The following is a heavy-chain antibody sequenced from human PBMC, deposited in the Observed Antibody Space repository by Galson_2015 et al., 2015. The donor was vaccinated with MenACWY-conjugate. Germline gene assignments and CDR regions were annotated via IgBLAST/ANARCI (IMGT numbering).Heavy chain of an antibody. J-gene: IGHJ4*02. V-gene: IGHV3-30*04. CDR2: IAYNGASQ. CDR3: ARGGILTMEYLAYFDH. Sequence: SLRLSCAASGSRFSSYAMHWVRQSPGKGLERVAVIAYNGASQYYAESVEGRFTVSRDNSKNTLYLQMNNMRDEDTAVYYCARGGILTMEYLAYFDHWGQGTLVSVSS. CDR1: GSRFSSYA. D-gene: IGHD4/OR15-4a*01.